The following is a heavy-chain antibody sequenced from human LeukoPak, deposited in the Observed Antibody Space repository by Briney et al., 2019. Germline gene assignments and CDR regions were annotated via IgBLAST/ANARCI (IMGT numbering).Heavy chain of an antibody. D-gene: IGHD2-15*01. CDR1: GFTFSSYA. CDR2: IISNGGST. Sequence: GGSLRLSCAASGFTFSSYAMHWVRQAPGKGLEYVSAIISNGGSTYYANSVKGRFTIFRDNSKNTLYLQMGSLRDEDMAVYYCARSGYCSGGSCYVDYWGQGALVTVS. V-gene: IGHV3-64*01. J-gene: IGHJ4*02. CDR3: ARSGYCSGGSCYVDY.